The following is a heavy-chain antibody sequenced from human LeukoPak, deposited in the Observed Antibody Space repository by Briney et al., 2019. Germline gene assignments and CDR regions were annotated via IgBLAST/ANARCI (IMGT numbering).Heavy chain of an antibody. J-gene: IGHJ5*02. CDR1: GFTFSTYW. Sequence: PGGSLRLSCAASGFTFSTYWMIWVRQVPGKGLEWVANIKQDGSEKYYVDSVKGRFTISRDNAKNSLFLQMNSLRVEDTAVYYCARGYCTSTSCYGNYFDPWVQGTLVTVSS. CDR2: IKQDGSEK. CDR3: ARGYCTSTSCYGNYFDP. V-gene: IGHV3-7*01. D-gene: IGHD2-2*01.